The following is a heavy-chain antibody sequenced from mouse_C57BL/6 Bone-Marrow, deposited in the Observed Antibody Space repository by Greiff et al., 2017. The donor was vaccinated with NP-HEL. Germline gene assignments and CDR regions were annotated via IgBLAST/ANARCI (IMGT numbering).Heavy chain of an antibody. V-gene: IGHV2-2*01. J-gene: IGHJ2*01. D-gene: IGHD1-1*01. Sequence: QVQLQQSGPGLVQPSQSLSITCTVSGFSLTSYGVHWVRQSPGKGLEWLGVIWRGGSTDYNAAFISRLSIITDNAKSQVFFKMNSLQADDTAIYYCARNPLYYYGSSHFDYWGQGTTLTVSS. CDR1: GFSLTSYG. CDR3: ARNPLYYYGSSHFDY. CDR2: IWRGGST.